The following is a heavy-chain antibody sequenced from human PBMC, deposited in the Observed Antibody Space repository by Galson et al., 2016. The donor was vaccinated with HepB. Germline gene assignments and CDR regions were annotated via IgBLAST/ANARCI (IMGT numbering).Heavy chain of an antibody. CDR3: AKQEAMAVAEYYFDY. Sequence: SETLSLTCTVSGGSINSNGYYWAWIRQPPGKGLEWIGNIYYSGANYYNPSLKSRATISIDTSKNQFSLRLNSVTAADTAVYYCAKQEAMAVAEYYFDYWGQGTLVTVSS. J-gene: IGHJ4*02. CDR2: IYYSGAN. CDR1: GGSINSNGYY. D-gene: IGHD6-19*01. V-gene: IGHV4-39*01.